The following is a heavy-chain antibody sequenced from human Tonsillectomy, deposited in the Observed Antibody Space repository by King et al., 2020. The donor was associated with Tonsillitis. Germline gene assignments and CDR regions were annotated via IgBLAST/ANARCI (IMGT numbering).Heavy chain of an antibody. CDR2: IHASGIS. D-gene: IGHD1-1*01. CDR3: ARDLEAAEGYWFDP. V-gene: IGHV4-4*07. J-gene: IGHJ5*02. Sequence: MQLQESGPGLVKASETLSLTCTVSDVAITSFSWSWVRQAAGKGLEWIGRIHASGISDYNASLKSRVTMSMDTSKKQFSLKLTSVTAADTALYFCARDLEAAEGYWFDPWGHGTLVTVSS. CDR1: DVAITSFS.